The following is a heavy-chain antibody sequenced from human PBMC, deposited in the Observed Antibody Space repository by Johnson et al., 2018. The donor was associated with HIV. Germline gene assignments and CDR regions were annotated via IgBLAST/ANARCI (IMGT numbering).Heavy chain of an antibody. V-gene: IGHV3-30-3*01. CDR1: GFTFSSYA. D-gene: IGHD1-26*01. CDR2: ISYDGSNK. CDR3: ARYGISFVGATTVKWAFDI. J-gene: IGHJ3*02. Sequence: QVQLVESGGGVVQPGRSLRLSCAASGFTFSSYAMHWVRQAPGKGLEWVAVISYDGSNKYYADSVKGRFTIASDNSKNTLYLQMNSLRAEDTAVYYCARYGISFVGATTVKWAFDIWGQGTMVTVSS.